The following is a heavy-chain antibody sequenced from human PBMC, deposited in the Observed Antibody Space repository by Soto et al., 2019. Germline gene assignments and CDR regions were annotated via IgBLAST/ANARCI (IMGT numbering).Heavy chain of an antibody. J-gene: IGHJ6*03. CDR3: ARNFHYDFWSGYSLAPYYYYYYMDV. CDR2: IYYSGST. Sequence: PSETLSLTCTVSGGSISSKNSYWSCIRQTPGKGLEWIGYIYYSGSTNYNPSLKSRVTISVDTSKNQFSLKLSSVTAADTAVYYCARNFHYDFWSGYSLAPYYYYYYMDVWGKGTTVTVS. CDR1: GGSISSKNSY. V-gene: IGHV4-61*01. D-gene: IGHD3-3*01.